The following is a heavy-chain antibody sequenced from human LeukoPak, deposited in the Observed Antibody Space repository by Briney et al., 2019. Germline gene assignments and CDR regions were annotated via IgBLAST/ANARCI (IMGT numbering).Heavy chain of an antibody. J-gene: IGHJ4*02. CDR2: INPNSGVT. Sequence: GASVKVSCKASGYTFTGYYMHWVRQAPGQGLEWIGRINPNSGVTNYAQKFQGRVTMTRDTSISTAYMELSRLRSDDTAVSYCARVEEYYDFWSGYPDYWGQGTLVTVSS. CDR3: ARVEEYYDFWSGYPDY. V-gene: IGHV1-2*06. D-gene: IGHD3-3*01. CDR1: GYTFTGYY.